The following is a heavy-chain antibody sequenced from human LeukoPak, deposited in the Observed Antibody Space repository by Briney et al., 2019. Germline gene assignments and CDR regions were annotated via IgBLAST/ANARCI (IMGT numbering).Heavy chain of an antibody. D-gene: IGHD6-19*01. CDR2: IYYSGST. CDR1: GGSVSSSYYY. V-gene: IGHV4-39*01. CDR3: ARGSRGAVAGTVPLLWFDP. Sequence: SETLSLTCTVSGGSVSSSYYYWGWIRQPPGKGLEWIATIYYSGSTFCNPSLKSRVTISVDTSKNQFYLKLSSVTAADTAIYYCARGSRGAVAGTVPLLWFDPWGQGTLVTVSS. J-gene: IGHJ5*02.